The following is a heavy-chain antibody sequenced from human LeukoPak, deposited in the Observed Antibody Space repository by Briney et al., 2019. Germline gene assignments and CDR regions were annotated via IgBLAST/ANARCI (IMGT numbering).Heavy chain of an antibody. D-gene: IGHD3-22*01. V-gene: IGHV4-39*01. CDR1: GDAITGSSYY. Sequence: SETLSLTCTVSGDAITGSSYYWGWIRQPPGKGLEWLGSMYYSGSTFSNPSLRSRVNMSADTSKNQFSLKLSPVTAADTAVYYCARQYYDSTGYYYFDNWGQGTQVTVSS. CDR2: MYYSGST. J-gene: IGHJ4*02. CDR3: ARQYYDSTGYYYFDN.